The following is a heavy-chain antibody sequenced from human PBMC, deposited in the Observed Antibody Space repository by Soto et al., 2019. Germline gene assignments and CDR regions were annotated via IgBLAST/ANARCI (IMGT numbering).Heavy chain of an antibody. CDR3: ALDIVSVGPRANDAFDV. CDR1: GFTFSDTL. Sequence: QVQLVQSGAELKKPGASVNISCQASGFTFSDTLINWVRQGPGQRLEWMGWINPANGNTRYSEPFQGRVTISSLSSASTAYVALSDLTSEDTAVYYCALDIVSVGPRANDAFDVWCQGTMITVSS. D-gene: IGHD1-26*01. CDR2: INPANGNT. V-gene: IGHV1-3*01. J-gene: IGHJ3*01.